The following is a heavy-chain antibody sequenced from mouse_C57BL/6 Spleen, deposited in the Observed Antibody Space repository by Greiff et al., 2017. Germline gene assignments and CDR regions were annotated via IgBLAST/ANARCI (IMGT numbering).Heavy chain of an antibody. J-gene: IGHJ2*01. CDR3: ARGNPYCDY. CDR1: GYTFTSYW. Sequence: QVQLQQPGAELVMPGASVKLSCKASGYTFTSYWMHWVKQRPGQGLEWIGEIDPSDSYTNYNQKFKGKSTLTVDKSSSTAYMQLSSLTSEDAAVYYCARGNPYCDYWGQGTTLTVSS. V-gene: IGHV1-69*01. CDR2: IDPSDSYT. D-gene: IGHD2-1*01.